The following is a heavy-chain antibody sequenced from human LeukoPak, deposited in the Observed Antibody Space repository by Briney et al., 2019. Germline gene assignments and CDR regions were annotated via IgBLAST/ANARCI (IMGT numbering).Heavy chain of an antibody. CDR3: ARLGLGSGSSCDY. V-gene: IGHV5-51*01. CDR2: IYPGDSET. D-gene: IGHD3-10*01. Sequence: GESLKISCKVSGDNFASYRIGWVRQMPGKGLEWMGFIYPGDSETKNSPSFQGQVTMSADKSISTAYLQWSSLKASDTAIYYCARLGLGSGSSCDYRGQGTLVIVSS. CDR1: GDNFASYR. J-gene: IGHJ4*02.